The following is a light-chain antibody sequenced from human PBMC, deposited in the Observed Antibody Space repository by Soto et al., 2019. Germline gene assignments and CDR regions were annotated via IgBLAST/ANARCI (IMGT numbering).Light chain of an antibody. J-gene: IGKJ1*01. CDR2: LGS. Sequence: DIVMTQSPLSLPVTPGEPASISCRSSQSLLHSNGYNYLDWYLQKPGQSPQLLIYLGSNRASGVPDRFGGSGSGTDVTLKISRVEAEDVGVYYCMQALQTPWTFGQGTKVEIK. CDR3: MQALQTPWT. CDR1: QSLLHSNGYNY. V-gene: IGKV2-28*01.